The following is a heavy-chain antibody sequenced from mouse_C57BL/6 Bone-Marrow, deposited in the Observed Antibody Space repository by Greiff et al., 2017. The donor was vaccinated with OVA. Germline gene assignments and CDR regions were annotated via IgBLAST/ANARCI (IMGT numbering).Heavy chain of an antibody. J-gene: IGHJ1*03. Sequence: EVQRVESGGDLVKPGGSLKLSCAASGFTFSSYGMSWVRQTPDKRLEWVATISSGGSYTYYPDSVKGRFTISRDTDKNTLYLQMSSLKSEDTAMYNCARRGSPMVTAWYLDVWGTGTTVTVSA. CDR3: ARRGSPMVTAWYLDV. V-gene: IGHV5-6*01. CDR1: GFTFSSYG. CDR2: ISSGGSYT. D-gene: IGHD2-2*01.